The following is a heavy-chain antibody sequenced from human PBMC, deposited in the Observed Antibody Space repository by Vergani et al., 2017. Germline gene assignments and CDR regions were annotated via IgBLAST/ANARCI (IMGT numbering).Heavy chain of an antibody. Sequence: QVQLVQSGAEVKKPGASVKVSCKTSGFTFSGYYIHWVRQAPGQGLEWMGWVNPNSGGTHYAQKFQGRVTMTRDTSINTAYMELNRLKSDDTAMYYCARDTRGGEWSGGYWGQGTLVTVSS. D-gene: IGHD3-16*01. J-gene: IGHJ4*02. CDR3: ARDTRGGEWSGGY. CDR1: GFTFSGYY. CDR2: VNPNSGGT. V-gene: IGHV1-2*02.